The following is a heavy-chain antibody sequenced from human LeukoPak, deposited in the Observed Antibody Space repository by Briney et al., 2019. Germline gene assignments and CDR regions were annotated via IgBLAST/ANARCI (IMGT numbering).Heavy chain of an antibody. D-gene: IGHD3-3*01. CDR2: IYHSGST. CDR1: GGSFSSSSW. J-gene: IGHJ4*02. V-gene: IGHV4-4*02. CDR3: ARLSLKVLEWSPTKGKETHYFDY. Sequence: SETLSLTCAVSGGSFSSSSWWSWVRQPPGKWLEWIGEIYHSGSTNYNPSLKSRVTIFVDKSKTQFSLKLSSVTAADTAVYYCARLSLKVLEWSPTKGKETHYFDYWGQGTLVTVSS.